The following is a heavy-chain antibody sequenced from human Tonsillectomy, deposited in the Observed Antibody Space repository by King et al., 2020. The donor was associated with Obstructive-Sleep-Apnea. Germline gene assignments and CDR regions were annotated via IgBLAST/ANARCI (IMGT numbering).Heavy chain of an antibody. CDR2: ISYSGNT. D-gene: IGHD2-21*02. J-gene: IGHJ4*02. Sequence: VQLQESGPGLVKPSQTLSLACTVSGVSISSGDYYWSWIRQPPGKGLEWIGYISYSGNTFYNPSLESRLAISIDTSKKQFSLKLSPMTAADTAVYYCARDNTPYCGTDCLDYWGQGTLVTVSS. CDR3: ARDNTPYCGTDCLDY. V-gene: IGHV4-30-4*01. CDR1: GVSISSGDYY.